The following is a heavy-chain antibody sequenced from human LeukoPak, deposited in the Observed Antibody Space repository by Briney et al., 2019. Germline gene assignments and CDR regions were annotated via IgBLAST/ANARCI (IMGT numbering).Heavy chain of an antibody. V-gene: IGHV1-69*04. Sequence: SVKVSCKASGGTFSSYAISWVRQAPGQGLEWMGRIIPILGIANYAQKFQGRVTITADKSTSTAHMELSSLRSEDTAVYYCARDMAGSGCPLDYWGQGTLVTVSS. CDR1: GGTFSSYA. J-gene: IGHJ4*02. CDR3: ARDMAGSGCPLDY. D-gene: IGHD6-19*01. CDR2: IIPILGIA.